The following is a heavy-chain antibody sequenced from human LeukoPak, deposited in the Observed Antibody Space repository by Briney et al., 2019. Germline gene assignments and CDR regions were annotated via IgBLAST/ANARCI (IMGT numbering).Heavy chain of an antibody. J-gene: IGHJ1*01. V-gene: IGHV3-33*01. Sequence: SGGSLRLSCAASGFTFSSYGMHWVRQAPGKGLEWVAVIWYDGSNKYYADSVKGRFTISRDNSKNTLYLQMNSLRAEDTAVYYCARVEGRYCSSTSCYRPYFQHWGQGTLVTVSS. CDR3: ARVEGRYCSSTSCYRPYFQH. CDR2: IWYDGSNK. CDR1: GFTFSSYG. D-gene: IGHD2-2*01.